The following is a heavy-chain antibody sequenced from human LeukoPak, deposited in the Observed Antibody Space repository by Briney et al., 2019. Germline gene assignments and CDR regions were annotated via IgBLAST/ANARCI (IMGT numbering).Heavy chain of an antibody. J-gene: IGHJ4*02. CDR2: IGSSSSYI. CDR1: GFTFSSYS. CDR3: ASSNSSGAFEY. D-gene: IGHD6-6*01. V-gene: IGHV3-21*01. Sequence: GGSLRLSCAASGFTFSSYSMNWVRQAPGKGLEWVSSIGSSSSYIYYAGSLKGRFTISRDNAENSLYLQMNSLRAEDTAIYYCASSNSSGAFEYWGQGTLVTVSS.